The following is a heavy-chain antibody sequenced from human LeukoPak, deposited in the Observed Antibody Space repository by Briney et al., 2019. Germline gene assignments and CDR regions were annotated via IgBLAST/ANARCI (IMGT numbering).Heavy chain of an antibody. Sequence: SETLSLTCTVSGGSFSTYYWSWIRQPPGKRLEWIGNIYNSGNTIYNPSLKSRVTTSVDTSKNQFSLKLHSVTAADTAVYYCARGGYYYLDVWGGGTTVTVSS. V-gene: IGHV4-59*01. CDR2: IYNSGNT. CDR3: ARGGYYYLDV. CDR1: GGSFSTYY. J-gene: IGHJ6*03.